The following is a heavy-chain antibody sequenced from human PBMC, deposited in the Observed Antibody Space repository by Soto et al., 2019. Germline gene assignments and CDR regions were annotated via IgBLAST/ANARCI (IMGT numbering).Heavy chain of an antibody. CDR2: ISPXXSXX. V-gene: IGHV5-10-1*01. D-gene: IGHD6-19*01. CDR3: GSGGDASGHHAFGI. Sequence: VEALKISCKGSGYSLTNIWIHWVRQMPERRLEGMGRISPXXSXXXXXPXXXGLVNMSADKSSNTAYLQWSSRKASDSAMYYCGSGGDASGHHAFGIWGLGTMVTVSS. CDR1: GYSLTNIW. J-gene: IGHJ3*02.